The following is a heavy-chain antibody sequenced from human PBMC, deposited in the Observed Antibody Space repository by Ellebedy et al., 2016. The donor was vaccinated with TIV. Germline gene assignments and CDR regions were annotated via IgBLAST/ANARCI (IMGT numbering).Heavy chain of an antibody. D-gene: IGHD4-17*01. CDR2: ISAYNGNT. J-gene: IGHJ6*02. V-gene: IGHV1-18*04. CDR3: ARRVSVTPKPGYYYYGMDV. Sequence: ASVKVSXKASSYTFTSYGISWVRQAPGQGLEWMGWISAYNGNTNYAQKLQGRVTMTTDTSTSTAYMELRSLRSDDTAVYYCARRVSVTPKPGYYYYGMDVWGQGTTVTVSS. CDR1: SYTFTSYG.